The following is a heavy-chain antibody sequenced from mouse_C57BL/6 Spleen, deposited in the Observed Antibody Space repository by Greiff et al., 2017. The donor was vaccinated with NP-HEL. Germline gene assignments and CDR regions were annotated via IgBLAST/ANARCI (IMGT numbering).Heavy chain of an antibody. CDR2: IDPSDSYT. V-gene: IGHV1-69*01. CDR1: GYTFTSYW. CDR3: ARLLPVHFGY. Sequence: QVQLQQPGAELVMPGASVKLSCKASGYTFTSYWMHWVKQRPGQGLEWVGEIDPSDSYTNYNQKFKGKSTLTVDKSSSTAYMQLSSLTSEDSAVYYCARLLPVHFGYWGQGTTLTVSS. J-gene: IGHJ2*01. D-gene: IGHD5-1*01.